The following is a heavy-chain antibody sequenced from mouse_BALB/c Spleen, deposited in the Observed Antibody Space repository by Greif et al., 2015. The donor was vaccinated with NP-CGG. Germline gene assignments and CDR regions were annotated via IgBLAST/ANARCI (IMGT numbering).Heavy chain of an antibody. V-gene: IGHV1-7*01. CDR2: INPSTGYT. CDR1: GYTFTSYW. Sequence: QVQLQQSGAELAKPGASVKMSCKASGYTFTSYWMHWVKQRPGQGLEWIGYINPSTGYTEYNQKFKDKATLTADKSSSTAYMQLSSLTSEDSAVYYCAIYYYGSSYGYFDVWGAGTTVTVSP. D-gene: IGHD1-1*01. CDR3: AIYYYGSSYGYFDV. J-gene: IGHJ1*01.